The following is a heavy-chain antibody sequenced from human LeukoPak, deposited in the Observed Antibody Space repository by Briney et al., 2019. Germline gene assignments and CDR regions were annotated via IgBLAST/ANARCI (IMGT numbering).Heavy chain of an antibody. Sequence: SETLSLTCSVSGASIRSGDHHWSWLRQSPGKGLEWIGYIYFSGSRSSNPSLRSRLTISVDTSKNQFSLKLSSVTAADTAVYYCARCIVAVPAAMGWFDPWGQGTLVTVSS. D-gene: IGHD2-2*01. J-gene: IGHJ5*02. V-gene: IGHV4-30-4*08. CDR3: ARCIVAVPAAMGWFDP. CDR1: GASIRSGDHH. CDR2: IYFSGSR.